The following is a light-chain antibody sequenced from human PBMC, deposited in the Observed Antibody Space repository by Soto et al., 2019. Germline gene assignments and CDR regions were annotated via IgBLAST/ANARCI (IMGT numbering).Light chain of an antibody. J-gene: IGKJ1*01. CDR1: QSILDRSKNKYY. CDR3: QQYFTSPWT. V-gene: IGKV4-1*01. CDR2: WAS. Sequence: DIVMTQSPDSLAVSLGERATFNCKSSQSILDRSKNKYYLAWYQQKSGQPPKLLIYWASLREPGVPDRFTVRGSGTDFPLTSSSLQAEDVAVYYCQQYFTSPWTFGQGTKVAI.